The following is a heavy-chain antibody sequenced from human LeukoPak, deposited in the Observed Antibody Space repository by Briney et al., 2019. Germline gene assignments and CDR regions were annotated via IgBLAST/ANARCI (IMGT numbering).Heavy chain of an antibody. CDR1: GFTFSSYV. CDR2: ISYDGSSE. Sequence: GGSLRLSCAASGFTFSSYVIHWVRQAPGRGLEWVAVISYDGSSEHYADSVKGRFTISRDNSKNTLYLQMNSLRTEDTAVYYCARVPYVSGTFDYWGQGTLVTVSS. D-gene: IGHD3-10*01. V-gene: IGHV3-30-3*01. CDR3: ARVPYVSGTFDY. J-gene: IGHJ4*02.